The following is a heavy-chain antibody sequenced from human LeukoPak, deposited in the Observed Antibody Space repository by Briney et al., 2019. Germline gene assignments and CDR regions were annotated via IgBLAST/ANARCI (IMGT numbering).Heavy chain of an antibody. J-gene: IGHJ4*02. V-gene: IGHV4-59*01. Sequence: PSETPSLTCTVSGGSISSYYWSWLRQPPGKGLEWIAYRHHSGSSNYNPSLESRVTVSVDTSNNQFSLRVTSVTAADTAVYYCARVVGSGWNYFDSWGQGTLVTVSS. CDR3: ARVVGSGWNYFDS. D-gene: IGHD6-19*01. CDR2: RHHSGSS. CDR1: GGSISSYY.